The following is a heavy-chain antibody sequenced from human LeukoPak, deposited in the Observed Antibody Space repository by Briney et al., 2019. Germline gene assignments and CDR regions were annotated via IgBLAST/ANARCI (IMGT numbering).Heavy chain of an antibody. D-gene: IGHD3-10*01. J-gene: IGHJ5*02. CDR1: GFTFSSYW. V-gene: IGHV3-7*01. CDR2: IKQDGSEK. Sequence: GGSLRLXCAASGFTFSSYWMRWVRQTPGKGLESVANIKQDGSEKYYVDSVKGRFTISRDNVKNSLYLQMNSLRAEDTAVYYCARENRLLWFGELMNWFDPWGQGTLVTVSS. CDR3: ARENRLLWFGELMNWFDP.